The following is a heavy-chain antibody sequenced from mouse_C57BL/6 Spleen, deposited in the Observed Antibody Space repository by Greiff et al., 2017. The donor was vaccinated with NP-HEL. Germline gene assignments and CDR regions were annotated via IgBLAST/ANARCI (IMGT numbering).Heavy chain of an antibody. Sequence: QVQLQQPGAELVKPGASVKLSCKASGYTFTSYWMHWVKQRPGQGLEWIGMIHPNSGSTNYNEKFKSKATLTVDKSSSTAYMQRSSLTSEDSAVYYCSSHYGSSYEYAMDYWGQGTSVTVSS. CDR1: GYTFTSYW. D-gene: IGHD1-1*01. V-gene: IGHV1-64*01. CDR3: SSHYGSSYEYAMDY. CDR2: IHPNSGST. J-gene: IGHJ4*01.